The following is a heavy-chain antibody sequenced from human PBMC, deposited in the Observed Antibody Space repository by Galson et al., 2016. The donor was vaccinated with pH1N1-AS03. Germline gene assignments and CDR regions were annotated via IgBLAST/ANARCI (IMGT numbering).Heavy chain of an antibody. CDR1: GGSLKSSY. D-gene: IGHD6-19*01. CDR3: ARGETIGWYDY. Sequence: ATLSLTCIVSGGSLKSSYWNWIRQSPGKGLEWIWNIYFSGKTKYNPSLKDRDTISLDTSNNVVSLELTSVTSADTAVYYCARGETIGWYDYWGQGTLVTVSS. V-gene: IGHV4-59*01. CDR2: IYFSGKT. J-gene: IGHJ4*02.